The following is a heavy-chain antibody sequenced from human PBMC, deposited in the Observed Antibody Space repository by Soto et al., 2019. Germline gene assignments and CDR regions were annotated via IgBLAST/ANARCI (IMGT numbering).Heavy chain of an antibody. Sequence: ESGGGVVQPGRSLRLSCAASGFTFSSYGMHWVRQAPGKGLEWVAVIWYDGSNKYYADSVKGRFTISRDNSKNTLYLQMNSLRAEDTAVYYCARDALYCTNGVCHNNWFDPWGQGTLVTVSS. CDR2: IWYDGSNK. CDR3: ARDALYCTNGVCHNNWFDP. CDR1: GFTFSSYG. D-gene: IGHD2-8*01. V-gene: IGHV3-33*01. J-gene: IGHJ5*02.